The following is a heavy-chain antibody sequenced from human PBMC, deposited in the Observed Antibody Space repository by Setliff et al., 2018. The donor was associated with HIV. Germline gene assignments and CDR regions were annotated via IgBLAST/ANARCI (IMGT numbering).Heavy chain of an antibody. CDR1: GGSISGYY. CDR2: IYTSGST. Sequence: PSETLSLTCAVSGGSISGYYWNWIRQSAGKGLEWIGRIYTSGSTKYTPSFESRVTLSVDTSKNQVSLKLSSVTAADTALYYCARHYNGAVADAYSYYYYMDVWGKGTTVTVSS. D-gene: IGHD6-19*01. CDR3: ARHYNGAVADAYSYYYYMDV. J-gene: IGHJ6*03. V-gene: IGHV4-4*07.